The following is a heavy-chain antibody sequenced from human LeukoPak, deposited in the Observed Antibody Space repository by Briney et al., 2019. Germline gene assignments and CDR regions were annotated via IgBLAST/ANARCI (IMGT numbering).Heavy chain of an antibody. Sequence: GGSLRLSCAASGFTFSDYYMSWIRQAPGKGLEWLSYISSSSSYTNYADSVKGRFTISRDNAKNCLYAEMNGLRAEDTAVYYCARGRPFDYWGQGTLVTVSS. J-gene: IGHJ4*02. CDR2: ISSSSSYT. V-gene: IGHV3-11*05. CDR1: GFTFSDYY. CDR3: ARGRPFDY.